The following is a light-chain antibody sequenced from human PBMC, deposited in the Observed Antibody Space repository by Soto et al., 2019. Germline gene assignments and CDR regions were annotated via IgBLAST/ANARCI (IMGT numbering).Light chain of an antibody. Sequence: DIQMTHSPSSLSASVVDRFTITCRASQSISIYLNWYQQKPGKAPKLLIYAASSLQSGVPSRFSGSGSGTDFTLTISSLQPEDFATYYCQQSYSTPRTSGQGTKVDVK. CDR1: QSISIY. CDR3: QQSYSTPRT. CDR2: AAS. V-gene: IGKV1-39*01. J-gene: IGKJ1*01.